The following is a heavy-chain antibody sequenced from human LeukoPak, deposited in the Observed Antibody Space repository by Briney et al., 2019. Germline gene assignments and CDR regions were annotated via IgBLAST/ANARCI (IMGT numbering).Heavy chain of an antibody. CDR1: GFTFDDYA. V-gene: IGHV3-9*01. CDR2: ISWNSAMI. CDR3: AKATYSTSPGYYFDY. Sequence: SLRLSCAASGFTFDDYAMHWVRQGPGKGLEWVSGISWNSAMIAYADSVKGRFTTSRDNAKNSLYLQMNSLRAEDTAFYYCAKATYSTSPGYYFDYWGQGTLVTVSS. J-gene: IGHJ4*02. D-gene: IGHD6-6*01.